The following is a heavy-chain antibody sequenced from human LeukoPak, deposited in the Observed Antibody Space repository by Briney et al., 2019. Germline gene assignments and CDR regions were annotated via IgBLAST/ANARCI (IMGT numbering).Heavy chain of an antibody. V-gene: IGHV4-34*01. CDR3: ARVHRETYGAFDI. CDR1: GGSFSGYY. J-gene: IGHJ3*02. CDR2: INHSGST. D-gene: IGHD3-10*01. Sequence: SETLSLTWAVYGGSFSGYYWSWIRQPPGKGLEWIGEINHSGSTNYNPSLKSRVTISVDTSKNQFSLKLSSVTAADTAVYYCARVHRETYGAFDIWGQGTMVTVSS.